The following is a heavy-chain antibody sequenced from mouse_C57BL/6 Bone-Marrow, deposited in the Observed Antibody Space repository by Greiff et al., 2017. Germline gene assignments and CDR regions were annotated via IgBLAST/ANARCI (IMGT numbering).Heavy chain of an antibody. V-gene: IGHV1-76*01. Sequence: VKLMESGAEVVRPGASVKLSCKASGYTFTDHYINWVKQRPGQGLEWIARIYPGSGNTYYNEKFKGKATLTAEKSSNTAYMQRSSLTSEDSAVYFCARDDGYFFEYWGQGTTLTVSS. CDR1: GYTFTDHY. J-gene: IGHJ2*01. CDR2: IYPGSGNT. CDR3: ARDDGYFFEY. D-gene: IGHD2-3*01.